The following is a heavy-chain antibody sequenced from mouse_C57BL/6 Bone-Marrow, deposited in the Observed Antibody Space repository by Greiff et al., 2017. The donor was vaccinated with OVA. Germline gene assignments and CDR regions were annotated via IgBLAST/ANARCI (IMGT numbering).Heavy chain of an antibody. Sequence: VQLKQSGPVLVKPGASVKMSCKASGYTFTDYYMNWVKQSHGKSLEWIGVINPYNGGTSYNQKFKGKATLTVDKSSSTAYMELNSLTSEDSAVYYCAREGWLSTKDYWGQGTTLTVSS. V-gene: IGHV1-19*01. CDR3: AREGWLSTKDY. D-gene: IGHD1-1*02. CDR1: GYTFTDYY. CDR2: INPYNGGT. J-gene: IGHJ2*01.